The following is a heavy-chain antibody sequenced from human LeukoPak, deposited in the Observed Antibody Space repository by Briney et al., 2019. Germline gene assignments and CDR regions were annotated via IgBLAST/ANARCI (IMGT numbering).Heavy chain of an antibody. D-gene: IGHD3-22*01. Sequence: SGPTLVNPTQTLTLTCTFSGFSLSTSGMGVGWIRQPPGKALEWLALIYWDDDKLYSPSLKTRLTITKDTSNQVVLTMTNMDPVDTATYYCARHYYYRGEDSYYMDVWGKGTTVTISS. CDR3: ARHYYYRGEDSYYMDV. CDR2: IYWDDDK. J-gene: IGHJ6*03. V-gene: IGHV2-5*02. CDR1: GFSLSTSGMG.